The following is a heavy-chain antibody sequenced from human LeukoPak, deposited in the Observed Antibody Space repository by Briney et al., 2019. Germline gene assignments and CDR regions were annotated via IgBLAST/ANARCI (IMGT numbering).Heavy chain of an antibody. CDR2: IRYDGSNT. J-gene: IGHJ4*02. CDR1: GFTFSSYG. Sequence: GGSLRLSCAASGFTFSSYGMHWVRQAPGKGLEWVAFIRYDGSNTYYADSVKGRFTISRDNSKNTLYLQMNSLRAEDTAVYYCAKDPDRGYCSGGSCYGFSYYFDYWGQGTLVTVSS. D-gene: IGHD2-15*01. V-gene: IGHV3-30*02. CDR3: AKDPDRGYCSGGSCYGFSYYFDY.